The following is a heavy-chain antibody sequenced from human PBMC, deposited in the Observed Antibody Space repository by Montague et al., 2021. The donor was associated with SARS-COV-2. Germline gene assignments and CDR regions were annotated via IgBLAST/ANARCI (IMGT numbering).Heavy chain of an antibody. CDR2: ISSSGSTI. Sequence: SLRLSCAASGFTFSSYEMNWVRQAPGKGLEWVSYISSSGSTIYYADSMKGRFTISRDNAKNSLYLQMNSLRAEDTAVYYCARDGALYSSGWWGGDFDYWGQGTLVTVSS. D-gene: IGHD6-19*01. CDR1: GFTFSSYE. V-gene: IGHV3-48*03. CDR3: ARDGALYSSGWWGGDFDY. J-gene: IGHJ4*02.